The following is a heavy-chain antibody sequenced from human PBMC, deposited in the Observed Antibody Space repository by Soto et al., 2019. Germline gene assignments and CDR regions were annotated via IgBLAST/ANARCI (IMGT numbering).Heavy chain of an antibody. CDR3: ASFPEGPRPDFWSGYYIPVIDY. V-gene: IGHV4-61*01. CDR2: IYYSGST. Sequence: ASETLSLTCTVSGGSVSSGSYYWSWIRQPPGKGLEWIGYIYYSGSTNYNPSLKSRVTISVDTSKNQSSLKLSSVTAADTAVYYCASFPEGPRPDFWSGYYIPVIDYWGQGTLVTVSS. CDR1: GGSVSSGSYY. D-gene: IGHD3-3*01. J-gene: IGHJ4*02.